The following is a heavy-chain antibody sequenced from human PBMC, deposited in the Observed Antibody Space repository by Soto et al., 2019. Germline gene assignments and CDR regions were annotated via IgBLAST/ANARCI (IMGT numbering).Heavy chain of an antibody. J-gene: IGHJ4*02. CDR3: ASIQGYYDSSGYYSDY. D-gene: IGHD3-22*01. CDR1: GGTFSSYA. CDR2: IIPIFGTA. Sequence: ASVKVSCKASGGTFSSYAISWVRQAPGQGLEWMGGIIPIFGTANYAQKFQGRVTITADESTSTAYMELSSLRSEDTAVYYCASIQGYYDSSGYYSDYWGQGTLVTVSS. V-gene: IGHV1-69*13.